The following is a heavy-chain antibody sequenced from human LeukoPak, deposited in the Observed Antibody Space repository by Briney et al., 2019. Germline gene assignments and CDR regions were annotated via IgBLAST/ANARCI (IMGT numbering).Heavy chain of an antibody. Sequence: VASVRVSCKASGYTFTGYYMHWVRQAPGQGLEWMGWINPNSGGTNYAQKFQGRVTMTRDTSISTAYMELSRLRSDDTAVYYCARSLFSGCAFDIWGQGTMVTVSS. CDR3: ARSLFSGCAFDI. J-gene: IGHJ3*02. CDR1: GYTFTGYY. CDR2: INPNSGGT. V-gene: IGHV1-2*02. D-gene: IGHD1-26*01.